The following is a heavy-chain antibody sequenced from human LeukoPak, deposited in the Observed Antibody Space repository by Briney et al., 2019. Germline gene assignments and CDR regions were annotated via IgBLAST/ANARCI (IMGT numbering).Heavy chain of an antibody. CDR1: GGSFSGYY. CDR2: INHSGST. CDR3: AKSNGYGLVDI. V-gene: IGHV4-34*01. Sequence: SETLSLTCAVYGGSFSGYYWSWIRQPPGKGLEWIGEINHSGSTNFNPSLKSRVTISVDTSKNQFSLKLTSVTAADTAVYYCAKSNGYGLVDIWGQGTMVTVSS. D-gene: IGHD3-10*01. J-gene: IGHJ3*02.